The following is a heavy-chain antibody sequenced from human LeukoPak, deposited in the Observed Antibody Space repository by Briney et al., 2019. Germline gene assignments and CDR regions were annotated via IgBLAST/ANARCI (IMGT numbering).Heavy chain of an antibody. Sequence: PGGSLRPSCAASGFTFSSYWMSWVRQAPGKGLEWVANIKQDGSEKYYVDSVKSRFTKTRDNAKNSLYQQMNSLRAEDTAVYYCARDQYGGYEGYYFDFWGQGTRVTVSS. CDR1: GFTFSSYW. J-gene: IGHJ4*02. V-gene: IGHV3-7*01. CDR2: IKQDGSEK. D-gene: IGHD5-12*01. CDR3: ARDQYGGYEGYYFDF.